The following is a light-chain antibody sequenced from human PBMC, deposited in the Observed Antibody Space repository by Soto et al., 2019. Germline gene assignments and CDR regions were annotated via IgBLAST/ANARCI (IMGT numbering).Light chain of an antibody. CDR1: QSVDTTF. CDR3: QQYMSSVT. Sequence: EIVLTQSPGSLSLSPGQRATLSCRASQSVDTTFFAWYQKKPGQAPRLLIQGASKRATGIPDRFSGSGAGTDLTLIISRLEPEDFAVYYCQQYMSSVTFGQGTKVEIK. J-gene: IGKJ1*01. CDR2: GAS. V-gene: IGKV3-20*01.